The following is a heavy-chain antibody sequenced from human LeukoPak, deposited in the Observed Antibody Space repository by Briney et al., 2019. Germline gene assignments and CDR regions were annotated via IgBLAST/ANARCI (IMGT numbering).Heavy chain of an antibody. CDR2: INPSGGST. CDR1: GYTFTSYG. Sequence: ASVKVSCKASGYTFTSYGISWVRQAPGQGLEWMGIINPSGGSTSYAQKFQGRVTMTRDTSTSTVYMELSSLRSEDTAVYYCARAGFGYYDSSGHFDYWGQGTLVTVSS. CDR3: ARAGFGYYDSSGHFDY. J-gene: IGHJ4*02. V-gene: IGHV1-46*01. D-gene: IGHD3-22*01.